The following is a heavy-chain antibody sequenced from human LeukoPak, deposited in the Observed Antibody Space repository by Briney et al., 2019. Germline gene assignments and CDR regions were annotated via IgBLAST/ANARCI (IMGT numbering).Heavy chain of an antibody. CDR3: AREVLEYYDSSGYYYYFDY. V-gene: IGHV4-61*02. D-gene: IGHD3-22*01. CDR1: GGSISSGGYY. J-gene: IGHJ4*02. Sequence: SQTLSLTCTVSGGSISSGGYYWSWIRQPAGKGLEWMGRIYTSGSTNYNPSLKSRVTISVDKSKNQFSLKLSSVTAADTAVYYCAREVLEYYDSSGYYYYFDYWGQGTLVTVSS. CDR2: IYTSGST.